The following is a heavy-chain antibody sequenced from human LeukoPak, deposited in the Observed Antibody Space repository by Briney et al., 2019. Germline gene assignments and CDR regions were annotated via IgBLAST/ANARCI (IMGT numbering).Heavy chain of an antibody. Sequence: GASVKVSCKASGYTFTSYGISWVRQAPGQGLEWMGWISAYNGNTNYAQKLQGRVTMTTDTSTSTAYMELRSLRSDDTAVYYCARGLRGYSYGTVNADYWGQGTLVTVSS. V-gene: IGHV1-18*01. CDR1: GYTFTSYG. CDR3: ARGLRGYSYGTVNADY. J-gene: IGHJ4*02. CDR2: ISAYNGNT. D-gene: IGHD5-18*01.